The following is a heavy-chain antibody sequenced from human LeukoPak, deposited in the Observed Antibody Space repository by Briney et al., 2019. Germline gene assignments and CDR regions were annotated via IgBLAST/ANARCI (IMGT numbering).Heavy chain of an antibody. J-gene: IGHJ4*02. Sequence: ASVKVSCKASGYTFTSYYMHWVRQAPGQGLEWMGIINPSGGSTSYAQKFQSRVTMTRDTSTSTVYMELSSLRSEDTAVYYCASSMPVAGYFFDYWGQGTLVTVSS. V-gene: IGHV1-46*01. D-gene: IGHD6-13*01. CDR3: ASSMPVAGYFFDY. CDR1: GYTFTSYY. CDR2: INPSGGST.